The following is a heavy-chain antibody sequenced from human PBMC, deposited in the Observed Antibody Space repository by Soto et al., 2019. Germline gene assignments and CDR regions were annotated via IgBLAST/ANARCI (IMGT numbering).Heavy chain of an antibody. V-gene: IGHV3-23*01. D-gene: IGHD2-15*01. Sequence: PGGALRLSCAASEFTFSSNAMSWVRQAPGKGQEWVSAISGSGGSTYYADSVKGRFTISRDNSKNTLYLQMNSLRAEDTDVYYCAKSSVVVAATPYAFDIWGQGTMVTVSS. CDR1: EFTFSSNA. J-gene: IGHJ3*02. CDR3: AKSSVVVAATPYAFDI. CDR2: ISGSGGST.